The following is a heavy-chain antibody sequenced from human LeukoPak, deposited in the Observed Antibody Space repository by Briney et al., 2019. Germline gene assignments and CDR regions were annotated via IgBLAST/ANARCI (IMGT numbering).Heavy chain of an antibody. V-gene: IGHV4-31*03. CDR2: IYYSGSP. Sequence: SETLSLTCTVSGGSISSGGYYWSWIRQHPRKDLEWIGYIYYSGSPYYNPSLRNRVTISLDTSKNQFSLKLSSVTAADTAVYYCARDRKGYPLDYWGQGTLVTVSS. CDR1: GGSISSGGYY. CDR3: ARDRKGYPLDY. D-gene: IGHD6-13*01. J-gene: IGHJ4*02.